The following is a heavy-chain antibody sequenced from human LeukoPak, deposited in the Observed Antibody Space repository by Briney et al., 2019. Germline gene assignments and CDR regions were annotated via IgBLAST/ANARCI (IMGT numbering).Heavy chain of an antibody. V-gene: IGHV4-34*01. Sequence: SETLSLTCAVYGGSFSGYYWSWIRQPPGKGLEWIGEINHSGSTNYNPSLKSRVTISVDTSKNQFSLKLSSVTAADTAVYYCAREGGDYGSSAGYYFDYWGQGTLVTVSS. CDR2: INHSGST. J-gene: IGHJ4*02. D-gene: IGHD6-13*01. CDR1: GGSFSGYY. CDR3: AREGGDYGSSAGYYFDY.